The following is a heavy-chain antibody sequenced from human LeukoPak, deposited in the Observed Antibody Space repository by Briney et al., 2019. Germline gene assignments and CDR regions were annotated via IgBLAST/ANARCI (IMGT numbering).Heavy chain of an antibody. Sequence: GASVKVSCTASGYTFTRYGVTWVRQAPGQGLEWMGWISGYNGNTKYSQKLQDRVTMSTDTSTNTAYMELRSLTSDDTGIYYCARGGGVDTTVHFDNWGQGILVTVSS. V-gene: IGHV1-18*01. CDR3: ARGGGVDTTVHFDN. D-gene: IGHD3-16*01. CDR1: GYTFTRYG. J-gene: IGHJ4*02. CDR2: ISGYNGNT.